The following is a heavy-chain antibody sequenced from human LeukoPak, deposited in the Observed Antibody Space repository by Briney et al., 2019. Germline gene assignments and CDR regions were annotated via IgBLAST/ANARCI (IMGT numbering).Heavy chain of an antibody. CDR1: GFTFSSYA. V-gene: IGHV3-30-3*01. J-gene: IGHJ1*01. CDR3: ARGGTLEYFQH. CDR2: ISSDGGNK. Sequence: GGSLRLSCAASGFTFSSYAMHWVRQAAGKGLEWVAVISSDGGNKYYVDSVKGRFTISRDNAKNSLYLQMNSLRAEDTAVYYCARGGTLEYFQHGGQGTLVTVSS.